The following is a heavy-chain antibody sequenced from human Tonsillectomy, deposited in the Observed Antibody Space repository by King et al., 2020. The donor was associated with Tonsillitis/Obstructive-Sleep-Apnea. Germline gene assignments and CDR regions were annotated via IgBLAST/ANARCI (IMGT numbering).Heavy chain of an antibody. J-gene: IGHJ6*03. CDR3: ARDPGIVVVVAATNYYYYYMDV. V-gene: IGHV1-46*01. CDR2: INPRGGST. Sequence: QLVQSGAEVKKPGASVKVSCKASGYTFTSYYMHWVRQAPGQGLECMGIINPRGGSTSYAQKFQGRVSMTRDTSTSTVYMELGSLRSEDTAVYYCARDPGIVVVVAATNYYYYYMDVWGQGTTVTVSS. CDR1: GYTFTSYY. D-gene: IGHD2-15*01.